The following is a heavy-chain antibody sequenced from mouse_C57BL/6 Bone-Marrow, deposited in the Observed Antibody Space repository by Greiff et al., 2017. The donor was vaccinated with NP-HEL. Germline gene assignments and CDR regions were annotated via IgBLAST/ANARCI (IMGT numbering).Heavy chain of an antibody. V-gene: IGHV1-19*01. CDR3: ARGLPYYYAMDY. J-gene: IGHJ4*01. CDR1: GYTFTDYY. CDR2: INPYNGGT. D-gene: IGHD5-5*01. Sequence: VQLQQSGPVLVKPGASVKMSCKASGYTFTDYYMNWVKQSHGKSLEWIGVINPYNGGTSYNQKFKGKATLTVDKSSSTAYMELNSLTSEDSAVYYCARGLPYYYAMDYWGQGTSVTVSS.